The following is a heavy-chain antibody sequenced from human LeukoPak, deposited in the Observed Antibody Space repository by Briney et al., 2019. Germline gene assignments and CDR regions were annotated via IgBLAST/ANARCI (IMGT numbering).Heavy chain of an antibody. Sequence: GGSLRLSCAVSGFTVSSYDMNWVRQAPGKVLEWVSAIGGSGGRTYYADSVKGRFTISRDNSKNTLYLQMNSLRAEDTAVYYCAKDHDGDEGYWGQGTLVTVSS. CDR2: IGGSGGRT. CDR3: AKDHDGDEGY. J-gene: IGHJ4*02. V-gene: IGHV3-23*01. D-gene: IGHD4-17*01. CDR1: GFTVSSYD.